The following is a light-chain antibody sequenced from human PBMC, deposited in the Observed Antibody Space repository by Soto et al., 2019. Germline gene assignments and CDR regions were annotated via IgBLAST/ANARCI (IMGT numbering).Light chain of an antibody. CDR3: CSYAGSYTV. Sequence: QSALTQPRSVSGSPGQSVTISCTGTSSDVGGYNFVSWYQQHPGKAPKLMSYDVSKRPPGVPDRFSGSKSGNTASLTISGLQAEDEADYYCCSYAGSYTVFGGGTQLTVL. V-gene: IGLV2-11*01. J-gene: IGLJ2*01. CDR2: DVS. CDR1: SSDVGGYNF.